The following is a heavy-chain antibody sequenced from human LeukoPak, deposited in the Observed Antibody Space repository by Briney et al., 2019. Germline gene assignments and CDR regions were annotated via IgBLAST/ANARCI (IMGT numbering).Heavy chain of an antibody. J-gene: IGHJ1*01. CDR1: GYTFTGYY. Sequence: ASVKVSCKASGYTFTGYYMHWVRQAPGQGLEWMGIINPTGGSTSYAQKFQGRVTMTRDTSTSTVYMELSSLRSDNTAVYYCARGDYDSSGLQYFHHWGQGTLVTVSS. CDR3: ARGDYDSSGLQYFHH. D-gene: IGHD3-22*01. V-gene: IGHV1-46*01. CDR2: INPTGGST.